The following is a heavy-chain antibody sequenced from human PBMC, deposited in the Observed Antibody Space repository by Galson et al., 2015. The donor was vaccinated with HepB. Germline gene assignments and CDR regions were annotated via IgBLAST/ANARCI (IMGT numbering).Heavy chain of an antibody. V-gene: IGHV4-31*11. CDR1: GGSISSGGYS. D-gene: IGHD3-10*01. Sequence: LSLTCAVSGGSISSGGYSWSWIRQPPGKGLEWIGYIYYSGSTDYNPSLKSRVSISVDTSKNQFSLKLSSVTAADTAVYYCARDHGSGSYYNWYFDLWGRGTLVTVSS. CDR2: IYYSGST. CDR3: ARDHGSGSYYNWYFDL. J-gene: IGHJ2*01.